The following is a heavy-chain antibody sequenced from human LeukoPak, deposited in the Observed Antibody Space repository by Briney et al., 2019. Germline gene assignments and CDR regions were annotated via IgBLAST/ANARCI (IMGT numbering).Heavy chain of an antibody. J-gene: IGHJ4*02. Sequence: GASVKVSYKASGGTFSSYAISWVRQAPGQGLEWMGGIIPIFGTANYAQKFQGRVTITTDESTSTAYMELSSLRSEDTAVYSCARGVVPAALDYWGQGTLVTVSS. D-gene: IGHD2-2*01. CDR1: GGTFSSYA. CDR3: ARGVVPAALDY. CDR2: IIPIFGTA. V-gene: IGHV1-69*05.